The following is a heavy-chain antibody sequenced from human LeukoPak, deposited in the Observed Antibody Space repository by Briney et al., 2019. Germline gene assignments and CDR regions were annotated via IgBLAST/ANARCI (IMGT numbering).Heavy chain of an antibody. CDR2: INPNSGGT. V-gene: IGHV1-2*06. Sequence: GASVKVSCRASGYTFTGYYMHWVRQAPGQGLEWMGRINPNSGGTNYAQKFQGRVTMTRDTSISTAYMELSRLRSDDTAVYYCARDQPVGATPIEIDYWGQGNPVNGS. CDR3: ARDQPVGATPIEIDY. J-gene: IGHJ4*01. D-gene: IGHD1-26*01. CDR1: GYTFTGYY.